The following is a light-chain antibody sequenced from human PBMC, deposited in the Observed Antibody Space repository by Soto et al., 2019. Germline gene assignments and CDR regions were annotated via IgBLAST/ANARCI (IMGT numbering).Light chain of an antibody. CDR1: QDINNY. Sequence: GDRVTITCQASQDINNYVNWYQQKPGKAPKLLIFDASTLKTGVPSRFSGSGSGTDFSFTISSLQPEDIATYYCQQSNDLVSFGQGTRLEIK. V-gene: IGKV1-33*01. J-gene: IGKJ5*01. CDR3: QQSNDLVS. CDR2: DAS.